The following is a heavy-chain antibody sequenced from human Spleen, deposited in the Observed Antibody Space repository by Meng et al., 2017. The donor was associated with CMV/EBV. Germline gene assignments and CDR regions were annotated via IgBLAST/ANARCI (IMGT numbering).Heavy chain of an antibody. CDR1: GYTFTGYY. CDR2: INPSGGST. J-gene: IGHJ6*02. V-gene: IGHV1-46*01. CDR3: ASPFYHCSSTSCKTYYYYGMDV. Sequence: ASVKVSCKASGYTFTGYYMHWVRQAPGQGLEWMGIINPSGGSTSYAQKFQGRVTMTRDTSTSTVYMELSSLRSEDTAVYYCASPFYHCSSTSCKTYYYYGMDVWGQGTTVTVSS. D-gene: IGHD2-2*01.